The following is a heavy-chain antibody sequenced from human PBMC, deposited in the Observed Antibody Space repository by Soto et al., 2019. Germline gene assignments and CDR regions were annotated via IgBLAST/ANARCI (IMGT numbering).Heavy chain of an antibody. J-gene: IGHJ4*02. CDR3: ARSRSDPYIAAAGYDY. V-gene: IGHV4-59*01. Sequence: SETLSLTCTVSGGSISSYYWSWIRQPPGKGLEWIGYIYYSGSTNYNPSLKSRVTISVDTSRNQFSLKLSSVTAADTAVYYCARSRSDPYIAAAGYDYWGQGTLVTVSS. D-gene: IGHD6-13*01. CDR2: IYYSGST. CDR1: GGSISSYY.